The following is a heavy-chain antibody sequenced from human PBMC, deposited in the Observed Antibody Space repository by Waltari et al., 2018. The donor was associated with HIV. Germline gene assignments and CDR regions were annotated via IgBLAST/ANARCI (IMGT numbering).Heavy chain of an antibody. CDR3: ARDADAVAGTNYYYGMDV. CDR1: GYSISSGYY. V-gene: IGHV4-38-2*02. Sequence: QVQLQESGPGLVKPSETLSLTCAVSGYSISSGYYWGWIRQPPGTGLEWIGSIYHSGSTYYNPSLKSRVTISVDTSKNQFSLKLSSVTAADTAVYYCARDADAVAGTNYYYGMDVWGQGTTVTVSS. D-gene: IGHD6-19*01. J-gene: IGHJ6*02. CDR2: IYHSGST.